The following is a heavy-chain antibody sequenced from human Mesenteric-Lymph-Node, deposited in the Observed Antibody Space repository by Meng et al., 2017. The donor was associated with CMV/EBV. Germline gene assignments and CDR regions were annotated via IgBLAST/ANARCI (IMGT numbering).Heavy chain of an antibody. J-gene: IGHJ4*02. CDR2: IYYSGST. CDR3: AREEIAARPGDDY. V-gene: IGHV4-59*12. CDR1: GGSISSYY. Sequence: SQTLSLTGTVSGGSISSYYWSWIRQPPGKGLEWIGYIYYSGSTYYNPSLKSRVTISVDTSKNQFSLKLSSVTAADTAVYYCAREEIAARPGDDYWGQGTLVTVSS. D-gene: IGHD6-6*01.